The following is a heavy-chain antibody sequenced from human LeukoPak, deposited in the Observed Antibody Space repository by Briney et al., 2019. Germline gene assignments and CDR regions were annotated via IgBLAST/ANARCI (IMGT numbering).Heavy chain of an antibody. CDR2: ISSSSSTI. CDR3: ARGNGSPDY. CDR1: GFTLRSYS. Sequence: GGSLRLSCAASGFTLRSYSMNWVRQVPGKGLEWVSYISSSSSTIYYADSVKGRFTISRDNAKNSLYLQMNSLRAEDTAVYYCARGNGSPDYWGQGTLVTVSS. J-gene: IGHJ4*02. V-gene: IGHV3-48*01. D-gene: IGHD1-26*01.